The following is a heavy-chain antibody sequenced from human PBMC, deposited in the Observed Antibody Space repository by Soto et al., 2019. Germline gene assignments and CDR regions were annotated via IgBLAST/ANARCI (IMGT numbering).Heavy chain of an antibody. Sequence: SETLSLTCAVYGGSFSGYYWSWIRQPPGKGLEWIGEINHSGSTNYNPSLKSRVTISVDTSKNQFSLKLSSVTAADTAVYYCARDRYCTNGVCYNYYYYGMDVWGQGTTVTVSS. V-gene: IGHV4-34*01. J-gene: IGHJ6*02. CDR1: GGSFSGYY. D-gene: IGHD2-8*01. CDR3: ARDRYCTNGVCYNYYYYGMDV. CDR2: INHSGST.